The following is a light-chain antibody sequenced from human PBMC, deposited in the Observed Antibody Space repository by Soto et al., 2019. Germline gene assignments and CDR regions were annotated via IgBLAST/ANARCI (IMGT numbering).Light chain of an antibody. CDR2: LGS. CDR1: QSLLHSDGYSY. V-gene: IGKV2-28*01. CDR3: MQATQIVPWT. Sequence: DIVMTQSPLSLPVTPGEPASISCRSSQSLLHSDGYSYLDWYLQKPGQSPQLLIYLGSIRASGVTDRCSGSRSGTYFTMKISRVEAADVGVYYCMQATQIVPWTFGQGTRVEIK. J-gene: IGKJ1*01.